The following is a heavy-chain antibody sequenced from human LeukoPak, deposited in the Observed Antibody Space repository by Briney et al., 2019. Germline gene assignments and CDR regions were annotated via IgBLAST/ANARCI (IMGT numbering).Heavy chain of an antibody. D-gene: IGHD2/OR15-2a*01. Sequence: SETLSLTCTVSGGSVSRYYWNSIRQPAGPRLQWIGRIYNGGSTNYNPSLESRVTISIDRSKNQFSLKLTSVTAADTAVYYCANSISMDFQYWGQGTLVTVSS. CDR2: IYNGGST. CDR1: GGSVSRYY. V-gene: IGHV4-4*07. CDR3: ANSISMDFQY. J-gene: IGHJ4*02.